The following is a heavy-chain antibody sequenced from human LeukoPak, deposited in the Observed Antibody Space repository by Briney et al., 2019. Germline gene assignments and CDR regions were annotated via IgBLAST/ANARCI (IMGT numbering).Heavy chain of an antibody. V-gene: IGHV3-11*01. CDR3: ARDVKEYSSSWFNTPVNWFDP. D-gene: IGHD6-13*01. CDR2: ISSSGSTI. CDR1: GFTFSDYY. Sequence: GGSLRLSCAASGFTFSDYYMSWIRQAPGKGLEWVSYISSSGSTIYYADSVKGRFTISRDNAKNSLYLQMNSLRAEDTAVYYCARDVKEYSSSWFNTPVNWFDPWGQGTLFTVSS. J-gene: IGHJ5*02.